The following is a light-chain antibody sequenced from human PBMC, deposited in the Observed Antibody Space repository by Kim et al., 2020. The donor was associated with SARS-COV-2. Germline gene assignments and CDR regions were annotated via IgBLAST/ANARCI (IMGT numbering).Light chain of an antibody. CDR2: FDR. J-gene: IGLJ2*01. V-gene: IGLV3-21*04. CDR3: QVWDSSSDHPV. CDR1: NIGTKS. Sequence: SYELTQPPSVSVAPGETARLACGANNIGTKSVHWYQRRPGQVPVVVIYFDRDRPSGIPERFSGSNSWNTATLTISRVEAGDEADYYCQVWDSSSDHPVFGGGTRLTVL.